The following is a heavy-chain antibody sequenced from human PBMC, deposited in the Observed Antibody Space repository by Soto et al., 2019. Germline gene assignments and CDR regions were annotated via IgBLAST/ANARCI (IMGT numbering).Heavy chain of an antibody. Sequence: PGGSLRLSCAASGFTFSSYGMHWVRQAPGKGLEWVAVISYDGSNKYYADSVKGRFTISRDNSKNTLYLQMNSLRAEDTAVYYCAKEGQYYDILTGYRSYYGMDVWGQGTTVTSP. CDR1: GFTFSSYG. V-gene: IGHV3-30*18. CDR3: AKEGQYYDILTGYRSYYGMDV. J-gene: IGHJ6*02. D-gene: IGHD3-9*01. CDR2: ISYDGSNK.